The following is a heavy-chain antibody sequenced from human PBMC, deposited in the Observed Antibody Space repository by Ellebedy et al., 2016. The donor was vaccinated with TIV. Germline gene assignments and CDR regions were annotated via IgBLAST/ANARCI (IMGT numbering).Heavy chain of an antibody. V-gene: IGHV3-49*03. Sequence: PGGSLRLSCTITGSTFGDFGMSWFRQTPGKGLEWIGFVRGKTYRGAIEYAASVKDRFTISRDDSETTAWLQMDSLKAEDTGMYYCSRRTIREYDLWGQGTLVAVPS. CDR1: GSTFGDFG. D-gene: IGHD3-3*01. J-gene: IGHJ4*02. CDR2: VRGKTYRGAI. CDR3: SRRTIREYDL.